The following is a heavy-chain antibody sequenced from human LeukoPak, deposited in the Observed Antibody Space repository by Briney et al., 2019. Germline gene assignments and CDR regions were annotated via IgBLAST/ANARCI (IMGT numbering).Heavy chain of an antibody. J-gene: IGHJ5*02. CDR3: ARDLDYYDSSGYQNWFDP. Sequence: GASVKVSCKASGGTFSSYAISWVRQAPGQRLEWMGWINAGNGNTKYSQKFQGRVTITRDTSASTAYMELSSLRSEDTAVYYCARDLDYYDSSGYQNWFDPWGQGTLVTVSS. CDR2: INAGNGNT. CDR1: GGTFSSYA. V-gene: IGHV1-3*01. D-gene: IGHD3-22*01.